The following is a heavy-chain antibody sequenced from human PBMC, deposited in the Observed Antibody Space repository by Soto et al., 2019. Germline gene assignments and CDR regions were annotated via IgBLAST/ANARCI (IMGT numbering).Heavy chain of an antibody. J-gene: IGHJ6*02. CDR3: ARLGFQLTYGMDV. CDR2: IYYSGST. CDR1: GGSISSSDYY. V-gene: IGHV4-39*01. D-gene: IGHD3-10*01. Sequence: PSETLSLTCTVSGGSISSSDYYWGWIRRPPGKGLEWIGNIYYSGSTYYRPSLKSRITMSVDRSKSQFSLKLTSVTAADTAVYYCARLGFQLTYGMDVWGQGTTVTVSS.